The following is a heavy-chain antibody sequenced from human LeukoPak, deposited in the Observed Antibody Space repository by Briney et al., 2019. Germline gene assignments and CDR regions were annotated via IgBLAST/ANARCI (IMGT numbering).Heavy chain of an antibody. Sequence: GGSLRLSCAASGFTVSDKYMSWVRQAPGKGLEWVGFIRSQIYGGTPEYAASVKGRFTISRDDSEGVAYLQMNSLKTEDTAVYYCTRDQTPYYWGQGTLVTVSS. V-gene: IGHV3-49*04. CDR3: TRDQTPYY. CDR2: IRSQIYGGTP. CDR1: GFTVSDKY. J-gene: IGHJ4*02.